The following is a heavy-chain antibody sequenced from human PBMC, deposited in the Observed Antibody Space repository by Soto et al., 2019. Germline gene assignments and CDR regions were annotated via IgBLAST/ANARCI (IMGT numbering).Heavy chain of an antibody. CDR1: GYTFTSYG. V-gene: IGHV1-18*01. J-gene: IGHJ6*02. CDR3: ARERGLLLWFGELWDDYYYYGMDV. CDR2: ISAYSGNT. Sequence: ASVKVSCKASGYTFTSYGISCVRHAPGQGLEWMGWISAYSGNTNYAQKLQGRVTMTTDTSTSTAYMELRSLRSDDTAVYYCARERGLLLWFGELWDDYYYYGMDVWGQGTTVTVSS. D-gene: IGHD3-10*01.